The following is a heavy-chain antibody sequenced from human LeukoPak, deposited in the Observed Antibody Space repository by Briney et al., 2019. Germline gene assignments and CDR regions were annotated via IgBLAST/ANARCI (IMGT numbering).Heavy chain of an antibody. Sequence: SETLSLTCNVSGGSISGYYWSWIRQARGKGLEWIGYVYSSGSTNYSPSLKSRVTISLDRSNFHFSLRLNSVTAADTALHYCARGTDGLGIFDPWGQGALVLVSS. CDR2: VYSSGST. V-gene: IGHV4-59*01. CDR1: GGSISGYY. D-gene: IGHD3-3*01. J-gene: IGHJ5*02. CDR3: ARGTDGLGIFDP.